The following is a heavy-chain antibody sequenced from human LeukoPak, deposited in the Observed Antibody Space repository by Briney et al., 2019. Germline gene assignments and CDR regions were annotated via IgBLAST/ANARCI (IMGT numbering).Heavy chain of an antibody. Sequence: PGGSLRLSCAASGFTFRSYAMHWVRQPPGKGLEWVTFIRYDGSHKYYADSVKGRFTISRDNSKNTLYLQMNSLRAEDTAVYYCAREPDYWGQGTLVTVSS. CDR3: AREPDY. CDR1: GFTFRSYA. J-gene: IGHJ4*02. CDR2: IRYDGSHK. V-gene: IGHV3-30*02.